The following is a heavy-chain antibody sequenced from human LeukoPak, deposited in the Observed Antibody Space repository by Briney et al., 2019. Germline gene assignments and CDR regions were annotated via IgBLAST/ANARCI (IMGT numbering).Heavy chain of an antibody. CDR2: IYSGDNT. D-gene: IGHD2-21*01. CDR3: ARDNYILRAFDI. Sequence: PGGSLRLSCAASGFTVSSNYMSWVRQAPGKGLEWVSIIYSGDNTYYADSVKGRFTISRDNSKNTLYLQMNSLRAEDTAVYYCARDNYILRAFDIWGQGTMVTVSS. J-gene: IGHJ3*02. CDR1: GFTVSSNY. V-gene: IGHV3-53*01.